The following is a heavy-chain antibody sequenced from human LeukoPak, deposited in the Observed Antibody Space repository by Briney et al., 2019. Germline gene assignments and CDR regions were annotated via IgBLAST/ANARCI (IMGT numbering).Heavy chain of an antibody. CDR3: TTGKYYDVDY. J-gene: IGHJ4*02. D-gene: IGHD3-3*01. CDR2: IKSKTDGETT. CDR1: GFTFSNAW. V-gene: IGHV3-15*01. Sequence: GGSLRLSCAASGFTFSNAWMSWVRQAPGKGLEWVGRIKSKTDGETTDYAAPVKGRFTISRDDSKNTLYLQMNSLKTEDTAVYYCTTGKYYDVDYWGQGTLVTVSS.